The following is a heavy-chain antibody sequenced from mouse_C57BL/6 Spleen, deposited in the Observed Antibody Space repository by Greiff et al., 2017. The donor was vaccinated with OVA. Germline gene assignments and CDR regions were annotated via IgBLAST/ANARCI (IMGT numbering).Heavy chain of an antibody. CDR2: IRNKANGYTT. Sequence: EVHLVESGGGLVQPGGSLSLSCAASGFTFTDYYMSWVRQPPGKALEWLGFIRNKANGYTTEYSASVKGRFTISRDNSQSILYLQMNALRAEDSATYYCARHYYGSSPLDYWGQGTTLTVSS. V-gene: IGHV7-3*01. D-gene: IGHD1-1*01. J-gene: IGHJ2*01. CDR3: ARHYYGSSPLDY. CDR1: GFTFTDYY.